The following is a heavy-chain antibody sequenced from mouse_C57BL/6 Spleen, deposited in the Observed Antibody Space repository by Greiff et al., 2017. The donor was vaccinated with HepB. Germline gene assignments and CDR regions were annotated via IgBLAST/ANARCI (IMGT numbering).Heavy chain of an antibody. J-gene: IGHJ1*03. D-gene: IGHD1-1*02. CDR2: IDPEDGET. V-gene: IGHV14-2*01. CDR3: GVSRGGSYWYFDV. CDR1: GFNIKDYY. Sequence: EVQLQQSGAELVKPGASVKLSCTASGFNIKDYYMHWVKQRTEQGLEWIGRIDPEDGETKYAPKFQGKATITADPSSNTAYLQLSSLTSEDTAVYYGGVSRGGSYWYFDVWGTGTTVTVSS.